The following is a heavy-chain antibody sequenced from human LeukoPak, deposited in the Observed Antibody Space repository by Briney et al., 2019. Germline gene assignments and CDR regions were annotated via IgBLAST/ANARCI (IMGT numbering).Heavy chain of an antibody. J-gene: IGHJ6*03. CDR3: ARRRYSGSPHERGGYYYYYYMDV. V-gene: IGHV4-38-2*02. CDR1: GYSISSGYY. CDR2: IYHSGST. D-gene: IGHD1-26*01. Sequence: SETLSLTCTVSGYSISSGYYWGWIRQPPGKGLEWIGSIYHSGSTYYNPSLKSRVTISVDTSKNQFSLKLSSVTAADTAVYYCARRRYSGSPHERGGYYYYYYMDVWGKGTTVTVSS.